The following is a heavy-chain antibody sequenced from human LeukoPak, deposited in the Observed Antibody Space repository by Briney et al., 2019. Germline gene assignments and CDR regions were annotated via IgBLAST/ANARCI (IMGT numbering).Heavy chain of an antibody. CDR1: GYTLTELS. V-gene: IGHV1-24*01. D-gene: IGHD1-20*01. Sequence: ASVKVSCKVSGYTLTELSMHWVRQAPGKGLEWMGGFDPEDGETIYAQKFQGRVTMTEDTSTDTAYMKLSSLRSEDTAVYYCATQLTGTTFTDYWGQGTLVTVSS. CDR2: FDPEDGET. J-gene: IGHJ4*02. CDR3: ATQLTGTTFTDY.